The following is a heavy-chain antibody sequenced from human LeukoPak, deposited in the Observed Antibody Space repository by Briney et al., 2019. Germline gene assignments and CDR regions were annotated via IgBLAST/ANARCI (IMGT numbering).Heavy chain of an antibody. CDR2: FDPEDGET. Sequence: ASVKVSCKVSGYTLSELSIHCVRQAPGKGLEWMGGFDPEDGETIYAQKFQGRVTMTRDMSTSTVYMELSSLRSEDTAVYYCARNQPPLLLWFGEGYMDVWGKGTTVTVSS. CDR1: GYTLSELS. V-gene: IGHV1-24*01. CDR3: ARNQPPLLLWFGEGYMDV. J-gene: IGHJ6*03. D-gene: IGHD3-10*01.